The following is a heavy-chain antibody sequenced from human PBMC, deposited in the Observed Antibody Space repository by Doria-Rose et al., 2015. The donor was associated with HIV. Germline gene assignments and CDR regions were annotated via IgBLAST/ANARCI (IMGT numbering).Heavy chain of an antibody. Sequence: EVQLVESGGGLVQPGGSLRLSCAVSGFTFSSYWMSWVRQAPGKGLEWVANIKQDGSEKYYVDSVKGRFSISRDNAKNSLYLQMNSLRAEDTAMYYCARETSLVAFDIWGQGTMVTVSS. V-gene: IGHV3-7*01. CDR1: GFTFSSYW. CDR3: ARETSLVAFDI. D-gene: IGHD1-7*01. J-gene: IGHJ3*02. CDR2: IKQDGSEK.